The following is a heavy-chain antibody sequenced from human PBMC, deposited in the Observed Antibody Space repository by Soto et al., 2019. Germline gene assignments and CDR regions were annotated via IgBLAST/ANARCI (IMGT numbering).Heavy chain of an antibody. CDR1: GGTFSSYA. CDR3: ARLYCSSTSCLDY. CDR2: IIPIFGTA. J-gene: IGHJ4*02. D-gene: IGHD2-2*01. Sequence: ASVKVSCKASGGTFSSYAISWVRQAPGQGLEWMGGIIPIFGTANYAQKFQGRVTITADESTSTAYMELSSLRSEDTAVYYCARLYCSSTSCLDYWGQGTLVTVSS. V-gene: IGHV1-69*01.